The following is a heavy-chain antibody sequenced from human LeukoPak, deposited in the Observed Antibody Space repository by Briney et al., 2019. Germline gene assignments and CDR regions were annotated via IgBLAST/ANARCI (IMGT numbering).Heavy chain of an antibody. CDR1: GGSFSGYY. V-gene: IGHV4-34*01. CDR3: ARARIAARPFDY. Sequence: SETLSLTCAVYGGSFSGYYWSWIRQPPGKGLEWIGEINHSGSTNYNPSPKSRVTISVDTSKNQFSLKLSSVTAADTAVYYCARARIAARPFDYWGQGTLVTVSS. D-gene: IGHD6-6*01. J-gene: IGHJ4*02. CDR2: INHSGST.